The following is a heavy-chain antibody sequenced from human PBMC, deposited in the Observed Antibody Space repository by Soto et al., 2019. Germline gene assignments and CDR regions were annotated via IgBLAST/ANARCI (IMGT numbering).Heavy chain of an antibody. D-gene: IGHD3-10*01. CDR2: LYNTGST. V-gene: IGHV4-59*08. CDR1: GASISRYY. Sequence: SETLSLTCTVSGASISRYYWSWIRQSPGKGLEWIGYLYNTGSTYYNPSLKSRVTISVDTSKNRFSLNLSSVTAADTAVYYCARVVDVIISYYFDNWGQGTLVT. J-gene: IGHJ4*02. CDR3: ARVVDVIISYYFDN.